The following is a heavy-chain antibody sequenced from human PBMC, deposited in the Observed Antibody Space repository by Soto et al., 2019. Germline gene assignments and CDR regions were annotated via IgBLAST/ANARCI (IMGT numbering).Heavy chain of an antibody. V-gene: IGHV1-69*13. Sequence: SVKVSCKASGGTFSSYAISWVRQAPGQGLEWMGGIIPIFGTANYAQKFQGRVTITADESTSTAYMELSSLRSEDTAVYYCARAHYSSSSVVRLIGEPYGMDVWGQGTTVTVSS. CDR2: IIPIFGTA. CDR1: GGTFSSYA. D-gene: IGHD6-6*01. CDR3: ARAHYSSSSVVRLIGEPYGMDV. J-gene: IGHJ6*02.